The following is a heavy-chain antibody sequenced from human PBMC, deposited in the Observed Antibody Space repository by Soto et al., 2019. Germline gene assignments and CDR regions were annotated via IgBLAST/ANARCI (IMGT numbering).Heavy chain of an antibody. CDR1: GGSISSGGYY. CDR2: IYYSGST. D-gene: IGHD6-13*01. J-gene: IGHJ5*02. Sequence: SETLSLTCTVSGGSISSGGYYWSWIRQHPGKGLEWIGYIYYSGSTYYNPSLKSRVTISVDTSKNQFSLKLSSVTAADTAVYYCARLKSGRIAAAGGRWFDPWGQGTLVTVSS. CDR3: ARLKSGRIAAAGGRWFDP. V-gene: IGHV4-31*03.